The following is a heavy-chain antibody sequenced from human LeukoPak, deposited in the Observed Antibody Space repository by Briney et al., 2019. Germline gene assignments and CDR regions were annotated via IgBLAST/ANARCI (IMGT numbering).Heavy chain of an antibody. J-gene: IGHJ4*02. CDR3: ARDQELRSRYDFWSGYSGLWDY. D-gene: IGHD3-3*01. Sequence: ASVKVSCKASGYTFTSYYMHWVRQAPGQGLEWMGIINPSGGSTSYAQKFQGRVTTTRDTSTSTVYMELSSLRSEDTAVYYCARDQELRSRYDFWSGYSGLWDYWGQGTLVTVSS. CDR1: GYTFTSYY. CDR2: INPSGGST. V-gene: IGHV1-46*01.